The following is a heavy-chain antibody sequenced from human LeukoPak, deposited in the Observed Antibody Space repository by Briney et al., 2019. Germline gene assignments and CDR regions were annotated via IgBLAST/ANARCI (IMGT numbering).Heavy chain of an antibody. CDR2: INPSGGST. D-gene: IGHD5-18*01. Sequence: ASVKVSCRASGYTFTSYYMHWVRQAPGQGLEWMGIINPSGGSTSYAQKFQGRVTMTRDMSTSTVYMELSSLRSEDTAVYYCASHTPLGYYYYMDVWGKGTTVTVSS. CDR3: ASHTPLGYYYYMDV. CDR1: GYTFTSYY. J-gene: IGHJ6*03. V-gene: IGHV1-46*01.